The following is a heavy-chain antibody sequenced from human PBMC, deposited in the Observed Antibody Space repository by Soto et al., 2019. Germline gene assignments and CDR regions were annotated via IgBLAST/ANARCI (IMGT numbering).Heavy chain of an antibody. Sequence: EVQLLESGGGLVQPGGSLRLSCAASGFTFSSYAMSWVRQAPGKGLEWVSAISGSGGSTYYADSVKGRFTISRDNSKNTLYLQMNSLRAEDTAVYYCAKGGYYDSSGYLRKTYYFDYWGQGTLVTVSS. V-gene: IGHV3-23*01. CDR1: GFTFSSYA. CDR2: ISGSGGST. D-gene: IGHD3-22*01. J-gene: IGHJ4*02. CDR3: AKGGYYDSSGYLRKTYYFDY.